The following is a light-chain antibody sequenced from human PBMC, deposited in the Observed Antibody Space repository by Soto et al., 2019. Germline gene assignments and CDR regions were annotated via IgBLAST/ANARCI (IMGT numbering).Light chain of an antibody. V-gene: IGKV1-39*01. Sequence: DIQMTQSPSSLSASVGDRVTITCRASQSIANYLNWYQQKPGKAPKLLIFAASSLQSGVPSRFSGSISGPDGTITISSLKKEDGSTYYCQQSYSSTPTFGQGTKVDIK. CDR1: QSIANY. CDR3: QQSYSSTPT. CDR2: AAS. J-gene: IGKJ1*01.